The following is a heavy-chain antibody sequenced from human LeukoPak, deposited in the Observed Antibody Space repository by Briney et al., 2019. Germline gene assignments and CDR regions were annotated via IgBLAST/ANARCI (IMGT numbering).Heavy chain of an antibody. J-gene: IGHJ5*02. Sequence: ASAKVSCKASGYTFTGYYMHWVRQAPGQGLEWMGWINPNSGGTNYAQKFQGRVTMTRDTSISTAYMELSRLRSDDTAVYYCARLGIVVVPAAMRHNWFDPWGQGTLVTVSS. CDR2: INPNSGGT. D-gene: IGHD2-2*03. V-gene: IGHV1-2*02. CDR3: ARLGIVVVPAAMRHNWFDP. CDR1: GYTFTGYY.